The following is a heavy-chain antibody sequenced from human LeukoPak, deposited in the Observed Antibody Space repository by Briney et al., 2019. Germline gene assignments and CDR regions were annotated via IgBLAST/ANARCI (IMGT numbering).Heavy chain of an antibody. J-gene: IGHJ4*02. CDR3: AGLSDVLTAYDN. CDR2: IYYSGST. V-gene: IGHV4-39*01. CDR1: GGSISSSNYY. D-gene: IGHD3-9*01. Sequence: PSETLSLTCTVSGGSISSSNYYWGWIRQPPGKGLEWVGSIYYSGSTYYNPSLKSRVTISVDTSKNQFSLKLGSVTASDTAVYYCAGLSDVLTAYDNWGQGTLVTVSS.